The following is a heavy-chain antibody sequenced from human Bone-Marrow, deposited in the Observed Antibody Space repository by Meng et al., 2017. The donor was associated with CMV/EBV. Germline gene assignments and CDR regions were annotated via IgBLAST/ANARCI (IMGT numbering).Heavy chain of an antibody. CDR2: IWYDGSNE. Sequence: GGSLRLSCAASGFSFSNYAMHWVRQAPGKGLEWVAVIWYDGSNEYHADSVKGRFTISRDNSKNTLYLQMNSLRAEDTAVYYCAKNYFDSSGYYFAFDIWGQGTMVTVSS. D-gene: IGHD3-22*01. J-gene: IGHJ3*02. CDR1: GFSFSNYA. V-gene: IGHV3-33*06. CDR3: AKNYFDSSGYYFAFDI.